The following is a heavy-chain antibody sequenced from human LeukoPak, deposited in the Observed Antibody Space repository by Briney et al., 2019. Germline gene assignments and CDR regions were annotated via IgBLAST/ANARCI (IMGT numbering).Heavy chain of an antibody. CDR3: AREPRVVPAAPFDY. Sequence: PGGSLRLSCAASGFTFSSYAMHWVRQAPGKGLEWVAVISYDGGNKYYADSVKGRFTISRDNSKNTLYLQMNSLRAEDTAVYYCAREPRVVPAAPFDYWGQGTLVTVSS. CDR1: GFTFSSYA. J-gene: IGHJ4*02. D-gene: IGHD2-2*01. V-gene: IGHV3-30-3*01. CDR2: ISYDGGNK.